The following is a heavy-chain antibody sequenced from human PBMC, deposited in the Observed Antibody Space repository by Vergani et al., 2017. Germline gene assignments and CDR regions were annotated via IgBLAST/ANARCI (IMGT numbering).Heavy chain of an antibody. J-gene: IGHJ4*02. D-gene: IGHD6-19*01. CDR3: TTVVYSSGYLGSYFDY. CDR2: IKSKTDGGTT. CDR1: GFTFSDYY. Sequence: VQLVESGGGLVKPGGSLRLSCAASGFTFSDYYMSWVRQAPGKGLEWVGRIKSKTDGGTTDYAAPVKGRFTISRDDSKNTLYLQMNSLKTEDTAVYYCTTVVYSSGYLGSYFDYWGQGTLVTVSS. V-gene: IGHV3-15*01.